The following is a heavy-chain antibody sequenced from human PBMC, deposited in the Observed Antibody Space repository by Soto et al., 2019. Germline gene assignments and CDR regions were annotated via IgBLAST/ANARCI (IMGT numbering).Heavy chain of an antibody. CDR1: GGSISDDY. D-gene: IGHD3-10*01. CDR3: ARVARGVISGIDV. J-gene: IGHJ6*02. CDR2: ISHSGST. Sequence: PSETLSLTCTVSGGSISDDYWSWIRQPPGEGLEWIGHISHSGSTNYNPYLKSRVTISVDTSKRQFSLKLSSVTAADTAVYYCARVARGVISGIDVWGQGTTVTVSS. V-gene: IGHV4-59*01.